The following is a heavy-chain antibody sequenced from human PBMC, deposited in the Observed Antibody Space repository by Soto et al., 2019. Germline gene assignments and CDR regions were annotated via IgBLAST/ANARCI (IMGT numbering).Heavy chain of an antibody. CDR3: VRSGTARLLRHSWFDT. J-gene: IGHJ5*02. V-gene: IGHV3-21*01. CDR2: ITTSSAYI. CDR1: GFTFNTYD. D-gene: IGHD2-21*01. Sequence: EVQLVESGGGLVKPGGSLXLSCAASGFTFNTYDMNWVXQAPGRVLEWVSSITTSSAYIYYADSLKGRITISRDNAKNSLFLQMNILRAEDTAVYYCVRSGTARLLRHSWFDTWGQGTLVTVSS.